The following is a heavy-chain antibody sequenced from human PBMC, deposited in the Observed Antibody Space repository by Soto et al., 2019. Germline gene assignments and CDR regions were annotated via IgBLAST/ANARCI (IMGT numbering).Heavy chain of an antibody. V-gene: IGHV3-33*01. J-gene: IGHJ4*02. CDR3: ARGITMIVTPAMGY. Sequence: GGSLRLSCAASGFTFSSYGMHWVRQAPGKGLEWVAVIWYDGSNKYYADSVKGRFTISRDNSKNTLYLQMNSLRAEDTAVYYCARGITMIVTPAMGYWGQGTLVTVSS. CDR2: IWYDGSNK. CDR1: GFTFSSYG. D-gene: IGHD3-22*01.